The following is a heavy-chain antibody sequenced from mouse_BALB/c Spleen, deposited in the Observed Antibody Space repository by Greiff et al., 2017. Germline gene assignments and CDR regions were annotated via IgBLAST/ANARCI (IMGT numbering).Heavy chain of an antibody. CDR1: GFTFSSYA. J-gene: IGHJ2*01. CDR2: ISSGGSYT. CDR3: ARPGNYGYFDY. V-gene: IGHV5-9-3*01. Sequence: EVKLMESGGGLVKPGGSLKLSCAASGFTFSSYAMSWVRQTPEKRLEWVATISSGGSYTYYPDSVKGRFTISRDNAKNTLYLQMSSLRSEDTAMYYCARPGNYGYFDYWGQGTTLTVSS. D-gene: IGHD2-1*01.